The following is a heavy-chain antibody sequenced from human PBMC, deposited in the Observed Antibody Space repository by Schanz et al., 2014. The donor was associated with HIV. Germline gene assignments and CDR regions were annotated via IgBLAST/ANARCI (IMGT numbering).Heavy chain of an antibody. CDR3: ARDRLHPGNGMDV. D-gene: IGHD4-4*01. CDR1: GFTFSSYS. V-gene: IGHV3-21*01. CDR2: VSSGSSFI. Sequence: VQLVESGGDLVKPGGSLRLSCTASGFTFSSYSMNWVRQAPGKGLEWVSSVSSGSSFIYYADSVKGRFTISRDNSKKTVFLQMNNLRAEDTAVYYCARDRLHPGNGMDVWGQGTTVTVSS. J-gene: IGHJ6*02.